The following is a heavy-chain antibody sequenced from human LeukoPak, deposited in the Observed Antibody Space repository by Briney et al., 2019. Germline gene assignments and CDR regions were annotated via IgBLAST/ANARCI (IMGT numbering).Heavy chain of an antibody. CDR1: GGSISSYY. J-gene: IGHJ5*02. CDR3: ARDTYGSGSYLPWFDP. Sequence: SETLSLTCTVSGGSISSYYWSWIRQPAGKGLEWIGRIYTSGSTNYNPSLKSRVTMSVDTSKNQFSLKLSSVTAADTAVYYCARDTYGSGSYLPWFDPWGQGTLVTVSS. V-gene: IGHV4-4*07. D-gene: IGHD3-10*01. CDR2: IYTSGST.